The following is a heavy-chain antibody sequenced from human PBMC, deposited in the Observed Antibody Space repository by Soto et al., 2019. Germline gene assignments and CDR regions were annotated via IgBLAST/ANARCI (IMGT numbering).Heavy chain of an antibody. CDR3: AILGAPYYYDSSGRDAFDI. CDR2: IYSGGST. V-gene: IGHV3-53*01. J-gene: IGHJ3*02. D-gene: IGHD3-22*01. CDR1: GFTVSSNY. Sequence: GGSLRLSCAASGFTVSSNYMSWVRQAPGKGLEWVSVIYSGGSTYYADSVKGRFTIARDNSKNTLYLQMNSLRAEDTAVYYCAILGAPYYYDSSGRDAFDIWGQGTMVTVSS.